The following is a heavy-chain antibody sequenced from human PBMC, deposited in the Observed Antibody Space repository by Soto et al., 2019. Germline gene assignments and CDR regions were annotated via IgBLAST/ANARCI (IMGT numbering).Heavy chain of an antibody. Sequence: QVQLVESGGGVVQPGRSLRLSCAASGFTFSSYAMHWVRQAPGKGLEWVAVISYDGSNKYYADSVKGRFTISRDNSKNTLYLQMNSLRAEDTAVYYCAREEGFEGDYFDYWGQGTLVTVSS. J-gene: IGHJ4*02. CDR3: AREEGFEGDYFDY. D-gene: IGHD3-16*01. CDR2: ISYDGSNK. CDR1: GFTFSSYA. V-gene: IGHV3-30-3*01.